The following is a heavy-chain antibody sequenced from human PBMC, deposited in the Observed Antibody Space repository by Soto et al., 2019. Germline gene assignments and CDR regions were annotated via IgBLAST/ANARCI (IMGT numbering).Heavy chain of an antibody. CDR2: ISYDGSNK. V-gene: IGHV3-30*18. CDR1: GFTFSSYG. CDR3: AKDFGYCTNGVCYTGPFDY. Sequence: LRLSCAASGFTFSSYGMHWVRQAPGKGLEWVAVISYDGSNKYYADSVKGRFTISRDNSKNTLYLQMNSLRAEDTAVYYCAKDFGYCTNGVCYTGPFDYWGQGTLVTVSS. D-gene: IGHD2-8*01. J-gene: IGHJ4*02.